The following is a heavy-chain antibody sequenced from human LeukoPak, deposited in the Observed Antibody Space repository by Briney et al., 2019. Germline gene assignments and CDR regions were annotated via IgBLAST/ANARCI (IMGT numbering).Heavy chain of an antibody. CDR3: ARALSYYYDSSGYWDYFDY. V-gene: IGHV4-30-2*01. J-gene: IGHJ4*02. CDR1: GGSISSGGYS. CDR2: IYHSGST. Sequence: ASETLSLTCAVSGGSISSGGYSWSWIRQPPGKGLEWIGYIYHSGSTYYNPSLKSRVTISVDRSKNQFSLKLSSVTAADTAVYYCARALSYYYDSSGYWDYFDYWSQGTLVTVSS. D-gene: IGHD3-22*01.